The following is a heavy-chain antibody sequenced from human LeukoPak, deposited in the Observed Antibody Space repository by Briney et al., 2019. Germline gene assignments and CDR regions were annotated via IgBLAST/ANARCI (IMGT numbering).Heavy chain of an antibody. J-gene: IGHJ3*02. CDR2: VNPSGDST. D-gene: IGHD5-24*01. V-gene: IGHV1-46*01. Sequence: GASVKLSCKASGYTFSNYNIHWLRQAPGQGLEWMGIVNPSGDSTNYAQNFQGRVTMTGDTSTSTVYMELSSLRSEDTAVYYCARVRDGYSDAYDIWGQGTMVTVTS. CDR3: ARVRDGYSDAYDI. CDR1: GYTFSNYN.